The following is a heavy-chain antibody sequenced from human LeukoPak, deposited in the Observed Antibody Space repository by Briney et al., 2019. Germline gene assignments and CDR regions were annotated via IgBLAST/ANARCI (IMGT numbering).Heavy chain of an antibody. CDR1: GGSISSYY. D-gene: IGHD4-17*01. J-gene: IGHJ1*01. CDR3: ARGSDHGDDFQH. Sequence: SETLSLTCTVSGGSISSYYWSWIRQPPGKGLEWIGYIYYSGSTNYNPSLKSRVTISVDTSKNQFSLKLSSVTAADTAVYYCARGSDHGDDFQHWGQGTLVTVSS. V-gene: IGHV4-59*01. CDR2: IYYSGST.